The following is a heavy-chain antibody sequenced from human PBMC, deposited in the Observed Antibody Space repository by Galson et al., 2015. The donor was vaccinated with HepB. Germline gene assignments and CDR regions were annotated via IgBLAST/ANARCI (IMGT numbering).Heavy chain of an antibody. Sequence: SLRLSCAASGFTFDDYGMSWVRQAPGKGLEWVSGINWNGGSTGYADSVKGRFTISRDNAKNSLYLQMNSLRAEDTALYYCARDFVPNYYYGMDVWGQGTTVTVSS. CDR3: ARDFVPNYYYGMDV. CDR1: GFTFDDYG. D-gene: IGHD2-21*01. CDR2: INWNGGST. J-gene: IGHJ6*02. V-gene: IGHV3-20*04.